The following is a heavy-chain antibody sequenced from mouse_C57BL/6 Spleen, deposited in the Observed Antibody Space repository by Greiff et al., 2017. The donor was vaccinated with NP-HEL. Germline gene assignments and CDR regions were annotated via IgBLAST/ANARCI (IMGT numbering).Heavy chain of an antibody. V-gene: IGHV1-55*01. CDR1: GYTFTSYW. CDR3: ARNWEVYFDY. CDR2: IYPGSGST. D-gene: IGHD4-1*01. Sequence: QVQLQQPGAELVKPGASVKMSCKASGYTFTSYWITWVKQRPGQGLEWIGDIYPGSGSTNYNEKFKCKATLTVDTSSSTAYMQLSSLPSEDSAVYYCARNWEVYFDYWGQGTTLTVSS. J-gene: IGHJ2*01.